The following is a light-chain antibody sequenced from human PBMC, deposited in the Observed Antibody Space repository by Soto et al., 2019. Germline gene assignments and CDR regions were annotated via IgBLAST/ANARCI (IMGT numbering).Light chain of an antibody. J-gene: IGLJ2*01. CDR1: SSNIGSNT. CDR3: AAWDDSLNGMV. CDR2: SDN. V-gene: IGLV1-44*01. Sequence: QYVLTQPPSASGTPGQRVTISCSGSSSNIGSNTVNWFQQLPGTAPTLLVYSDNQRPSEVPDRFSGSKSGSSASLAISGLQSEDEADYYCAAWDDSLNGMVFGGGTKLTVL.